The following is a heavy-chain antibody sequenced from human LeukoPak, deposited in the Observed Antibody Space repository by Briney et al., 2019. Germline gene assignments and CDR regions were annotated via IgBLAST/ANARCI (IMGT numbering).Heavy chain of an antibody. V-gene: IGHV4-30-4*01. CDR1: GGSISSGDYY. J-gene: IGHJ4*02. Sequence: SQTLSLTCTVSGGSISSGDYYWSWIRQPPGKGLEWIGYIYYSGSTYYNPSLKSRVTISVDTSKNQFSLKLSSVTAADTAVYYCARQYSGYDWGDYWGQGTLVTVSS. D-gene: IGHD5-12*01. CDR3: ARQYSGYDWGDY. CDR2: IYYSGST.